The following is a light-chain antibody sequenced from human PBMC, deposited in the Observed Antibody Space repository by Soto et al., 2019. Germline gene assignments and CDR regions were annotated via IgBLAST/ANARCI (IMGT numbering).Light chain of an antibody. V-gene: IGKV1-33*01. J-gene: IGKJ2*01. CDR2: DAS. CDR1: RDISVY. Sequence: DIQMTQSPSSLSASVGDRVTITCQASRDISVYLNWYQQQPGKPPKLLVYDASNLQTGVPSRFSGSGSGTHFTFTISSLQPEDIATYYCQQYDNLPPYTLGQGTKLEIK. CDR3: QQYDNLPPYT.